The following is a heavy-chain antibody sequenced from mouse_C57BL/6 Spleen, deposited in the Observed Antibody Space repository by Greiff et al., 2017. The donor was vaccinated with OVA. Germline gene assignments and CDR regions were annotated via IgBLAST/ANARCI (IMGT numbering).Heavy chain of an antibody. CDR1: GYTFTSYW. J-gene: IGHJ1*03. CDR2: IYPGSGST. CDR3: ARDYDGSSYGYCDV. Sequence: QVQLQQPGAELVKPGASVKMSCKASGYTFTSYWITWVKQRPGQGLEWIGDIYPGSGSTNYNEKFKSKATLTVDTSSSTAYMQLSSLTSEDAAVYECARDYDGSSYGYCDVWGTGTTVTVSS. V-gene: IGHV1-55*01. D-gene: IGHD1-1*01.